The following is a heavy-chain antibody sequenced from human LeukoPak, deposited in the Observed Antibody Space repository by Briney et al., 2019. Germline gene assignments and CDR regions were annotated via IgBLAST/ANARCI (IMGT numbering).Heavy chain of an antibody. Sequence: PGGSLRLSCAVSGITLSNYGMSWVRQAPGKGLEWVAGISDSGGRTNYADSVKGRFTISRDNSKSTLYLQMNSLKAEDTAVYYCARGASLYSSGRYYPYWGQGTLVTVSS. V-gene: IGHV3-23*01. J-gene: IGHJ4*02. CDR2: ISDSGGRT. D-gene: IGHD6-19*01. CDR1: GITLSNYG. CDR3: ARGASLYSSGRYYPY.